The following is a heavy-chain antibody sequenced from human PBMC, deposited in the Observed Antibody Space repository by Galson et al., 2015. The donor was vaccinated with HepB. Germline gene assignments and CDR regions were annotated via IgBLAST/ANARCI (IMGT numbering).Heavy chain of an antibody. CDR2: IKSKTDGGTT. CDR3: TTKYNWNGYFDY. J-gene: IGHJ4*02. CDR1: GFTFSNAW. V-gene: IGHV3-15*01. D-gene: IGHD1-1*01. Sequence: SLRLSCAASGFTFSNAWMSWVRQAPGKGLEWVGRIKSKTDGGTTDYAAPVKGRFTISRDDSKNTLYLQMNSLKTEDTAVYYCTTKYNWNGYFDYWGQGTLVTVSS.